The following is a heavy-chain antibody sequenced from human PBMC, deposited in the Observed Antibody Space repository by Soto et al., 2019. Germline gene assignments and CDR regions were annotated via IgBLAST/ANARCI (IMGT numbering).Heavy chain of an antibody. D-gene: IGHD3-16*01. CDR1: GFTYTSSA. J-gene: IGHJ3*02. CDR2: IVVGSGNT. V-gene: IGHV1-58*01. Sequence: ASVKVTCKASGFTYTSSAVQGVRQARGQLLDWIEWIVVGSGNTNYAQKFQERVTITRDMSTSTAYMELSSLRSDYTAVYYCAADPTGGIWGQGTMVTVSS. CDR3: AADPTGGI.